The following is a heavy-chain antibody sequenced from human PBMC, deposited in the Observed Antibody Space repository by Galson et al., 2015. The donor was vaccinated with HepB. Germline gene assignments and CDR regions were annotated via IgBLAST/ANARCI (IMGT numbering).Heavy chain of an antibody. J-gene: IGHJ6*02. Sequence: SLRLSCAASGFTVSSNYMSWVRQAPGKGLEWVSVIYSGGSTYYADSVKGRFTISRDNSKNTLYLQMNSLRAEDTAVYYCARAPYYYGSGSSGDYYYGMDVWGQGTTVTVSS. CDR1: GFTVSSNY. D-gene: IGHD3-10*01. V-gene: IGHV3-66*01. CDR3: ARAPYYYGSGSSGDYYYGMDV. CDR2: IYSGGST.